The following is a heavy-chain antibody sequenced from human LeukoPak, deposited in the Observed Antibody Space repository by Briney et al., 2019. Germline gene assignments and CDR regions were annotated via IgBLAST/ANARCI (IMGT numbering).Heavy chain of an antibody. CDR3: AKGGFWSGYYTREEYYYYYMDV. CDR2: ISGDGGST. Sequence: GGSLRLSCAASGFTFDDYAMHWARQAPGKGLEWVSLISGDGGSTYYADSVKGRFTISRDNSKNSLYLQMNSLRTEDTALYYCAKGGFWSGYYTREEYYYYYMDVWGKGTTVTVSS. D-gene: IGHD3-3*01. J-gene: IGHJ6*03. V-gene: IGHV3-43*02. CDR1: GFTFDDYA.